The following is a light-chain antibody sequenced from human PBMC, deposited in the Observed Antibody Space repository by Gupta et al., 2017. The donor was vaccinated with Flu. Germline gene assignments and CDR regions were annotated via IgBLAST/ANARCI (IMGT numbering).Light chain of an antibody. CDR3: QQYNNWPLT. CDR1: QGINSN. V-gene: IGKV3-15*01. J-gene: IGKJ3*01. CDR2: GAS. Sequence: PATLSVSPGERATRSCRASQGINSNLAWYQQIPGQAPRLLIFGASTRATGVAVRFSGSGSGTDFTLTISSLQSEDSAVYYCQQYNNWPLTFGRGTKVDIK.